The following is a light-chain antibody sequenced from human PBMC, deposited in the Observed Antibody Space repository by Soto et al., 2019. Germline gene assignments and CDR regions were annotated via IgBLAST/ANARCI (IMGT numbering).Light chain of an antibody. CDR1: QTVERW. J-gene: IGKJ1*01. Sequence: DIQMTQSPSTLSASVGDIVTITCRASQTVERWLAWYQQKPGKAPNLLISDVSSLESGVPSRFSGNRSATEFTLTISGLQPDDVATYYCQQYKDSMWTFGQGTKVDIK. V-gene: IGKV1-5*01. CDR3: QQYKDSMWT. CDR2: DVS.